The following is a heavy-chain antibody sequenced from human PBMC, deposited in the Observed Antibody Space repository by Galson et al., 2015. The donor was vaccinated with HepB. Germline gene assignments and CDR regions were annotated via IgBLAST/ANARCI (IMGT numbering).Heavy chain of an antibody. CDR3: AKHASNLYTPRSWYFDY. J-gene: IGHJ4*02. CDR2: ISGSGGST. D-gene: IGHD2-2*02. CDR1: GFTFSSYA. V-gene: IGHV3-23*01. Sequence: SLRLSCAASGFTFSSYAMSWVRQAPGKGLEWVSAISGSGGSTYYADSVKGRFTISRDNSKNTLYLQMNSLRAEDTAVYYCAKHASNLYTPRSWYFDYWGQGTLVTVSS.